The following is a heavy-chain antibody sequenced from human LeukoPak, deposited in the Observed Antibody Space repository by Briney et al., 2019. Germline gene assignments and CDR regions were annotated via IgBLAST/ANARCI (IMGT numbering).Heavy chain of an antibody. CDR2: IYSGGST. V-gene: IGHV3-53*01. CDR3: TSGTYYSPFDY. D-gene: IGHD3-10*01. CDR1: GFTVSSNY. J-gene: IGHJ4*02. Sequence: PGGSLRLSCAASGFTVSSNYMSWVRQAPGKGLEWVSVIYSGGSTYYADSVKGRFTISRDNSKNTLYVQTNSLRAEDTAVYYCTSGTYYSPFDYWGQGTLVTVSS.